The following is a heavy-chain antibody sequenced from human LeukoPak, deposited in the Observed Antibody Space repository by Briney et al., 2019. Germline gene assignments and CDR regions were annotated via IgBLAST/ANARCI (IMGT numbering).Heavy chain of an antibody. CDR3: ARWYSNKGWFDP. Sequence: SETLSLTRTVSGGSISSSTYHWGWIRQPPGKGLEWIGSIYYSGSTYNNASLQSRVTISQDTSKNQFSLKLSSVTAADTAVYYCARWYSNKGWFDPWGQGTLVTVSS. V-gene: IGHV4-39*07. D-gene: IGHD6-13*01. CDR2: IYYSGST. CDR1: GGSISSSTYH. J-gene: IGHJ5*02.